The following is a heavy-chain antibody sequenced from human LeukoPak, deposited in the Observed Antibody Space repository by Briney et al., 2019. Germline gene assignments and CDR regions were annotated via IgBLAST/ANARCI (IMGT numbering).Heavy chain of an antibody. D-gene: IGHD3-22*01. Sequence: GESLRLSCAASGFTFSSYEMTWVRQAPGKGLEWVSYIGSSGNTIYYADSVKGRFTISRDNAKNSLYLQMNSLRAEDTAVYYCARALYDSSGYYDYWGQGTLVTVSS. V-gene: IGHV3-48*03. CDR2: IGSSGNTI. CDR3: ARALYDSSGYYDY. CDR1: GFTFSSYE. J-gene: IGHJ4*02.